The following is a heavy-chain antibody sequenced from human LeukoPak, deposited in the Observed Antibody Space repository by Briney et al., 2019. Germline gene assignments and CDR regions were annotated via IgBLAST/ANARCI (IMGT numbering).Heavy chain of an antibody. CDR1: GFTFTNAW. V-gene: IGHV3-15*01. D-gene: IGHD3-3*01. CDR3: ATRPSDLCDFCAGYFDD. J-gene: IGHJ4*02. CDR2: IKGKVHGGAA. Sequence: PGGSLRLSRAASGFTFTNAWMSWVRQVPGKGLEWVGRIKGKVHGGAADYAAPVKGRFFMSRDDSTNTLYLHMNSLKTEDTAVYYCATRPSDLCDFCAGYFDDWGQGTLVTVSS.